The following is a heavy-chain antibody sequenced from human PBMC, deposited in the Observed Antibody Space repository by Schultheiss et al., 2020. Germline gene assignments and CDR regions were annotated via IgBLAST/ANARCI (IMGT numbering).Heavy chain of an antibody. Sequence: SETLSLTCAVSGGSISSCGYSWSWIRQPPGKGLEWIGYIYHSGSTNYNPSLKSRVTISVDTSKNQFSLKLSSVTAADTAVYYCARGLYYGDYERLIGYYFDYWGQGTMVTVSS. V-gene: IGHV4-30-2*01. CDR2: IYHSGST. CDR3: ARGLYYGDYERLIGYYFDY. CDR1: GGSISSCGYS. J-gene: IGHJ4*02. D-gene: IGHD4-17*01.